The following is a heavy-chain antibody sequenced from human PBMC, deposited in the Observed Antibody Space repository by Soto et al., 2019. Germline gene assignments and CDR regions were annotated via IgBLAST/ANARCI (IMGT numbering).Heavy chain of an antibody. D-gene: IGHD2-2*01. Sequence: KVSCKASGYTFTSYGISWVRQAPGQGLEWMGWISAYNGNTNYAQKLQGRVTMTTDTSTSTAYMELRSLRSDDTAVYYCARIAPGCSSTSCYSMGIDYWGQGTLVTVSS. V-gene: IGHV1-18*01. CDR3: ARIAPGCSSTSCYSMGIDY. CDR1: GYTFTSYG. CDR2: ISAYNGNT. J-gene: IGHJ4*02.